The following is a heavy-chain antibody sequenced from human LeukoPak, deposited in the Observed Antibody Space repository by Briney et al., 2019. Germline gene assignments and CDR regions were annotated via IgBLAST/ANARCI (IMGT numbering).Heavy chain of an antibody. CDR2: IIPIFGTA. V-gene: IGHV1-69*06. Sequence: ASVKVSCKASGGTFSSYAISWVRQAPGQGLEWMGGIIPIFGTANYAQKFQGRVTITADKSTSTAYMELSSLRSEDTAVYYCARERREQLLPPYTRSVTYFDYWGQGTLVTVSS. J-gene: IGHJ4*02. CDR3: ARERREQLLPPYTRSVTYFDY. CDR1: GGTFSSYA. D-gene: IGHD2-2*01.